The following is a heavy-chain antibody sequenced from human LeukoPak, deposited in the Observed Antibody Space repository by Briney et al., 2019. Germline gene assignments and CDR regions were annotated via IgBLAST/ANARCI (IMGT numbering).Heavy chain of an antibody. CDR1: GFTFSSYG. Sequence: GGSLRLSCAASGFTFSSYGMSWVRQAPGKGLEWVSAISGSGGSTYYADSVKGRFTISRDNSKNTLYLQMNSLRAEDTAVYYCANFLEVYGSGREYEEYYFDYWGQGTLVTVSS. CDR3: ANFLEVYGSGREYEEYYFDY. J-gene: IGHJ4*02. D-gene: IGHD3-10*01. V-gene: IGHV3-23*01. CDR2: ISGSGGST.